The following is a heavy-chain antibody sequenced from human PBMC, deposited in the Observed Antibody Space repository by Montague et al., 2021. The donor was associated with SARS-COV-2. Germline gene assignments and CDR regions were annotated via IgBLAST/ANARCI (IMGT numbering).Heavy chain of an antibody. V-gene: IGHV3-7*01. CDR1: GFTSSSYW. Sequence: FLRLSCAASGFTSSSYWMSWVRQAPGKGLEWVANIKQDGSEKYYVDSVKGRFTISRDNAKNSLYLQMNSLRAEDTAVYYCARVPSSSWYFDYWGQGTLVTVSS. CDR2: IKQDGSEK. CDR3: ARVPSSSWYFDY. J-gene: IGHJ4*02. D-gene: IGHD6-13*01.